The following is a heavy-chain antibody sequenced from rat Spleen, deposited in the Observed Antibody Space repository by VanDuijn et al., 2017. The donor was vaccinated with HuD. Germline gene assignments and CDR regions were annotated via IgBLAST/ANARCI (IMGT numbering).Heavy chain of an antibody. V-gene: IGHV5-7*01. J-gene: IGHJ3*01. Sequence: EVQLVESGGGLVQPGRSLKLSCAASGFTFSDYNMAWVRQAPKKGLEWVATISYDGSSTYYRDSVKGRFTISRDNAKSTLYLQMDSLRSEDSATYYCARVGRSRLQGFANWGQGTLVTVSS. CDR1: GFTFSDYN. D-gene: IGHD1-1*01. CDR3: ARVGRSRLQGFAN. CDR2: ISYDGSST.